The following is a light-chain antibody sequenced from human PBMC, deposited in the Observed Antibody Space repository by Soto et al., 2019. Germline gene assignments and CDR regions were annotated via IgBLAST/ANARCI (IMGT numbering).Light chain of an antibody. V-gene: IGKV3-11*01. CDR1: QSVSSY. J-gene: IGKJ3*01. CDR2: DAS. CDR3: QQRSNWPPFS. Sequence: EIVLTQSPATLSLSPGERATLSCRASQSVSSYLVWYQQKPGQAPRLPIYDASTRATGVPARFSGSGSGTDFTLTISSLEPEDFAVYYCQQRSNWPPFSFGPGTKVDIK.